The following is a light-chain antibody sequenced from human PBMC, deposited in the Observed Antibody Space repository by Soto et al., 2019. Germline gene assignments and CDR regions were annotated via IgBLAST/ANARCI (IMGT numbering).Light chain of an antibody. CDR2: DAS. CDR3: QHYGNSPGLFT. Sequence: EIVLTQSPGTLSLSPGERATLSCRASQSVSSTYLAWYQQKPGQAPRLLIYDASSRSTGIPDRFSGSGSGTDFPLTISRLEPEDFAVYYCQHYGNSPGLFTFGPGTKVDIK. CDR1: QSVSSTY. J-gene: IGKJ3*01. V-gene: IGKV3-20*01.